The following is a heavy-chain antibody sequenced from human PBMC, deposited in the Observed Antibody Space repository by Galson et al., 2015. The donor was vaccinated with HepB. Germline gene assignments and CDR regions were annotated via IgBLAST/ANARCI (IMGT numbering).Heavy chain of an antibody. CDR2: IYYSGCT. Sequence: TLSLTCTFSSGSIISYYWSWIRQPPGKELEWIGYIYYSGCTNYNHFLQSRVTLSVDASKNQFSLKLSSVTAADTAVDYCARQHDRNTPSRTNYYLDVWGKGTPVTVSS. D-gene: IGHD3-16*02. CDR1: SGSIISYY. J-gene: IGHJ6*03. CDR3: ARQHDRNTPSRTNYYLDV. V-gene: IGHV4-59*08.